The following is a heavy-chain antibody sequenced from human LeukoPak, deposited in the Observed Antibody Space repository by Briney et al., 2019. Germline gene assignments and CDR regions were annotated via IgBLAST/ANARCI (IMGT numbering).Heavy chain of an antibody. J-gene: IGHJ6*02. V-gene: IGHV3-30*04. CDR1: GFTFSSYA. CDR2: ISYDGSNK. CDR3: AKVNRGYYYGMDV. Sequence: GGSLRLSCAASGFTFSSYAMHWVRQAPGKGLEWVAVISYDGSNKYYADSVKGRFTISRDNSKNTLYLQMNSLRAEDTAVYYCAKVNRGYYYGMDVWGQGTTVTVSS. D-gene: IGHD1-14*01.